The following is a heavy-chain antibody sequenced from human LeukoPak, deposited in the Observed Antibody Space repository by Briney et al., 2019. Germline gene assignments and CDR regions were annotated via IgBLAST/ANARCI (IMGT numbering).Heavy chain of an antibody. Sequence: ETLSLTCAVYGGSFSGYYWSWIRQPPGKGLEWIGEINHSGSTNYNPSLKSRVTISVDTSKNQFSLKLSSVTAADTAVYYCARGRFPKYFQHWGQGTLVTVSS. CDR2: INHSGST. CDR3: ARGRFPKYFQH. J-gene: IGHJ1*01. V-gene: IGHV4-34*01. CDR1: GGSFSGYY.